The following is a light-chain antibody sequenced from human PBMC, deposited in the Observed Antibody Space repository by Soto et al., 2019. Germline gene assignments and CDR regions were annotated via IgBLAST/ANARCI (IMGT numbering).Light chain of an antibody. J-gene: IGLJ2*01. CDR2: DVI. V-gene: IGLV2-14*01. Sequence: QSALTQPASVSGSPGQSITISCTGTSSDVGGYNYVSCYQQHPVKAPKLMIYDVIKRPSGVSNRFPGSKSGNTASLTISGLKAEDEADYYCSSYTSSSTVVFGGGTKLPVL. CDR1: SSDVGGYNY. CDR3: SSYTSSSTVV.